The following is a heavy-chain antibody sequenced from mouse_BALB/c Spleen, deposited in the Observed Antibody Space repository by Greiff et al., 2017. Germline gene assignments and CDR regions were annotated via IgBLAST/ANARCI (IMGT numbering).Heavy chain of an antibody. V-gene: IGHV5-17*02. J-gene: IGHJ1*01. Sequence: EVKLMESGGGLVQPGGSRKLSCAASGFTFSSFGMHWVRQAPEKGLEWVAYISSGSSTIYYADTVKGRFTISRDNPKNTLFLQMTSLRSEDTAMYYCARGVYYGSSYLWYFDVWGAGTTVTVSS. D-gene: IGHD1-1*01. CDR1: GFTFSSFG. CDR3: ARGVYYGSSYLWYFDV. CDR2: ISSGSSTI.